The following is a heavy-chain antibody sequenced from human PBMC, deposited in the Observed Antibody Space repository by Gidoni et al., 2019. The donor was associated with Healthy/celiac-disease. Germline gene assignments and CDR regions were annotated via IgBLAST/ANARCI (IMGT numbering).Heavy chain of an antibody. V-gene: IGHV3-13*01. D-gene: IGHD3-10*01. CDR3: ARDRGEDGMDV. CDR2: IGTAGDT. CDR1: GSTFSRYD. J-gene: IGHJ6*02. Sequence: EVQLVESGGGLVQPGGSLSLSCAASGSTFSRYDMHWVRQATGKGLKWVSAIGTAGDTYYPGSVKGRFTISRENAKNSLYLQMNSLRAGDTAVYYCARDRGEDGMDVWGQGTTVTVSS.